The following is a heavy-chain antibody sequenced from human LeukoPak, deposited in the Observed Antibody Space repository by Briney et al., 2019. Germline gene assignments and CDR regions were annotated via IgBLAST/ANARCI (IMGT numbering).Heavy chain of an antibody. CDR1: GGSISSSSYY. Sequence: SETLSLTCTVSGGSISSSSYYWGWIRQPPGKGLEWIGSIYYSGSTNYNPSLKSRVTISIDTSKNQFSLKLSSVTAADTAVYYCARTYPYEEVPVVPAAIDSGAWFDPWGQGTLVTVSS. CDR2: IYYSGST. D-gene: IGHD2-2*01. CDR3: ARTYPYEEVPVVPAAIDSGAWFDP. J-gene: IGHJ5*02. V-gene: IGHV4-39*07.